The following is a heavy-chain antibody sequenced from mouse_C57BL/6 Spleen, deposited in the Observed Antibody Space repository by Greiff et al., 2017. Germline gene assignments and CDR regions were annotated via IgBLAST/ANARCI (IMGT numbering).Heavy chain of an antibody. CDR3: ARNGGKDYFDY. CDR2: IDPSDSET. CDR1: GYTFTSYW. V-gene: IGHV1-52*01. J-gene: IGHJ2*01. Sequence: VQLQQPGAELVRPGSSVKLSCKASGYTFTSYWMHWVKQRPIQGLEWIGNIDPSDSETHYNQKFKDKATLTVDKSSSTAYMQLSSLTSEDSAVYYCARNGGKDYFDYWGQGTTLTVSS.